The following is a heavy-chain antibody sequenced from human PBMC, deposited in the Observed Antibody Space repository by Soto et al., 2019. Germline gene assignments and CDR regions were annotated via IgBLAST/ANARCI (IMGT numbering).Heavy chain of an antibody. D-gene: IGHD6-13*01. CDR1: GGSISSSNW. CDR3: SRGGLAAAGYGMDV. Sequence: QVQLQESGPGLVKPSGTLSLTCAVSGGSISSSNWWSWVRQPPGKGLEWIGEIYHSGSTNYNPSLTRRVPISVDKSKNPSALKLSSVTAADTAVYYCSRGGLAAAGYGMDVWGQGTTGTVSS. J-gene: IGHJ6*02. V-gene: IGHV4-4*02. CDR2: IYHSGST.